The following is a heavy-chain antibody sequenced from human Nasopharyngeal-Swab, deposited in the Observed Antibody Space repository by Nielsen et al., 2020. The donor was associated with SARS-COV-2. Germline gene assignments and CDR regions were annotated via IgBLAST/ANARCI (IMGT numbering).Heavy chain of an antibody. D-gene: IGHD3-3*01. CDR3: ARASHRVGSYYDFWSGYYRDYYYYGMDV. CDR1: GCSFTSYG. Sequence: GSVKVSCKASGCSFTSYGISWLRQAPAQGLEWTGGISAYNGNTNYAQKLQGRVTMTTDTSTSTAYMELRSLRSDDTAVYYCARASHRVGSYYDFWSGYYRDYYYYGMDVWGQGTTVTVSS. CDR2: ISAYNGNT. J-gene: IGHJ6*02. V-gene: IGHV1-18*01.